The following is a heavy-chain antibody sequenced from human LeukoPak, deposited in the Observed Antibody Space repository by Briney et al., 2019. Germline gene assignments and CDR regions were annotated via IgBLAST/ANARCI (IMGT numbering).Heavy chain of an antibody. D-gene: IGHD6-19*01. CDR2: IYHSGST. V-gene: IGHV4-4*02. Sequence: SETLSLTCAVSGGSISSSNWWSWVRQPPGKGLEWIGEIYHSGSTNYNPSLKSRVTISVDKSKNQFSLKLSSVTAADTAVYYCARVSLAVGNYYYYMDVWGKGTTVTVSS. J-gene: IGHJ6*03. CDR1: GGSISSSNW. CDR3: ARVSLAVGNYYYYMDV.